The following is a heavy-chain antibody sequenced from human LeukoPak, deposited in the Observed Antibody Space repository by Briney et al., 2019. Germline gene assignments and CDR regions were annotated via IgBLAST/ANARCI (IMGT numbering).Heavy chain of an antibody. CDR1: GFSFISYW. CDR3: ARPRRMYGSGSYAFDI. Sequence: PGGSLRLSCAASGFSFISYWMNWVRQTPVKGLEWVANIKQDGSEKYYVDSVKGRFTISRDNAKKSLYLQMNSLRAEDTAVYYCARPRRMYGSGSYAFDIWGQGTMVTVSS. CDR2: IKQDGSEK. V-gene: IGHV3-7*01. J-gene: IGHJ3*02. D-gene: IGHD3-10*01.